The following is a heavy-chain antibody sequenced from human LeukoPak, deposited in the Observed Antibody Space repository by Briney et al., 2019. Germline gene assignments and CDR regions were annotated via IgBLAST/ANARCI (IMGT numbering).Heavy chain of an antibody. Sequence: SGGSLRLSCAASGLTFSTSWMHWVRQVPGQGLVWVSRINSDGSTIAYAESVKGRFTISRDNAKNTVSLQMNSLRAEDTAVYYCVGSRFEYWGQGALVTVSS. V-gene: IGHV3-74*01. CDR2: INSDGSTI. D-gene: IGHD3-10*01. CDR1: GLTFSTSW. J-gene: IGHJ4*02. CDR3: VGSRFEY.